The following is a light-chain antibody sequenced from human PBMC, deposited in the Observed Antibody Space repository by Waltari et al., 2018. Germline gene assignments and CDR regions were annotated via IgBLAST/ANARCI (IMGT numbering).Light chain of an antibody. V-gene: IGKV1-5*03. CDR2: KAS. Sequence: DIQMTQSPSTLSASLGDRATITCRASQSISSWLAWYQQKPGKAPKLLIYKASSLESGVPSRFSGSGSGTEFTLTISSLQPDDFATYYCQQYNSYSTFGQGTKVEIK. CDR3: QQYNSYST. CDR1: QSISSW. J-gene: IGKJ1*01.